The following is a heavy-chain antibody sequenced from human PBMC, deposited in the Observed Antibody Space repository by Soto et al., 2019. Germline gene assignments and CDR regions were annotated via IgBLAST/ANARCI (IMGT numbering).Heavy chain of an antibody. V-gene: IGHV1-18*01. D-gene: IGHD6-6*01. CDR1: GYTFTSYG. Sequence: GASVKVSCKDSGYTFTSYGITWVRQAPGQGLEWMGWISAYNGDTNYAQKLQGRVSMTTDTSTSTAYMELRSLRSDDTAVYYCARGDPEYSTSTIDYWGQGTLVTVSS. CDR2: ISAYNGDT. J-gene: IGHJ4*02. CDR3: ARGDPEYSTSTIDY.